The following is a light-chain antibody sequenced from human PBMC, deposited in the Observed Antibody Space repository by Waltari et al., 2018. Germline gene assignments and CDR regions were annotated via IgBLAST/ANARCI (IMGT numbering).Light chain of an antibody. CDR3: QRYNSYPIT. Sequence: DSQMTQSPSTLSASVGDRVSLTCRASQSISTWLGWYQQKPGKAPKCLIYETTTLENGVPSRFSGSGSGTEFTLTISSLQPDDFATYYCQRYNSYPITFGPGTKVDI. J-gene: IGKJ3*01. CDR2: ETT. CDR1: QSISTW. V-gene: IGKV1-5*03.